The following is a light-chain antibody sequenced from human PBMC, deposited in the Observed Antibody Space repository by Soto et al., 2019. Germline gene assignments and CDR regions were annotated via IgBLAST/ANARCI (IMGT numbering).Light chain of an antibody. CDR1: QSISNS. Sequence: EIVLTQSPATVSLSPGERATLSCRASQSISNSLSWYQQKPGQAPRLLIYGASNRATGIPARFSGSGSGTDFTLTISSLEPEDFAVYYCQQRGEWPPGATFGQGTRLEIK. V-gene: IGKV3-11*01. J-gene: IGKJ5*01. CDR3: QQRGEWPPGAT. CDR2: GAS.